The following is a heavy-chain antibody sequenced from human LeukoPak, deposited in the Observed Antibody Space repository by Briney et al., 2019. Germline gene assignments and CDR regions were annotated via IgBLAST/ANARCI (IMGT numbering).Heavy chain of an antibody. Sequence: GGSLRLSCAASGFSFRNTWMSWVRQAPGKGLEWVANIKKDETEIYYADSVKGRFTISRDNAKRSLYLQMNVLRAADTAVYYCATLNWDDGEVSGFDHWGRGIMVTVSS. CDR2: IKKDETEI. J-gene: IGHJ5*02. CDR1: GFSFRNTW. V-gene: IGHV3-7*01. D-gene: IGHD1-26*01. CDR3: ATLNWDDGEVSGFDH.